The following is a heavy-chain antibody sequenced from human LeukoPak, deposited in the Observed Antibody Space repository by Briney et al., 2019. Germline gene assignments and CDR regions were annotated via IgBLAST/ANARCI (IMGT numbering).Heavy chain of an antibody. CDR1: GFSFSNFG. D-gene: IGHD3-22*01. CDR2: IRFDGNEE. V-gene: IGHV3-30*02. Sequence: PGGCLRLSCAASGFSFSNFGLHWVRQAPGKGLEWVAFIRFDGNEEYYADSVKGRFTISRDNSNNTLFLQMNSLRPEDTAIYYCKTYSDSSGYFHFDYWGPGTLVTVSS. CDR3: KTYSDSSGYFHFDY. J-gene: IGHJ4*02.